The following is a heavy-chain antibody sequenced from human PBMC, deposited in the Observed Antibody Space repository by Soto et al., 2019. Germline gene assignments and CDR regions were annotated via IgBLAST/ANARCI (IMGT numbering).Heavy chain of an antibody. D-gene: IGHD3-3*01. CDR3: ARERNTIFGVVISLDV. CDR2: INHSGST. CDR1: GGSFSGYY. Sequence: PSETLSLTCAVYGGSFSGYYWSWIRQPPGKGLGWIGEINHSGSTNYNPSLKSRVTISVDTSKNQFSLKLSSVTAADTAVYYCARERNTIFGVVISLDVWGQGTTVTVSS. J-gene: IGHJ6*02. V-gene: IGHV4-34*01.